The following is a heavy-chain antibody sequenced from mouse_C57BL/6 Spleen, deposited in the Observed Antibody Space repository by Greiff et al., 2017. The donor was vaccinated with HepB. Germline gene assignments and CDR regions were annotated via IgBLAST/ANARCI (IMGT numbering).Heavy chain of an antibody. Sequence: QVQLQQPGAELVKPGASVKVSCKASGYTFTSYWMHWVKQRPGQGLEWIGRIHPSDSDTNYNQKFKGKATLTVDKSSSTAYMQLSSLTSEDSAVYYCAISVGSSYGNFDVWGTGTTVTVSS. D-gene: IGHD1-1*01. CDR1: GYTFTSYW. CDR2: IHPSDSDT. J-gene: IGHJ1*03. V-gene: IGHV1-74*01. CDR3: AISVGSSYGNFDV.